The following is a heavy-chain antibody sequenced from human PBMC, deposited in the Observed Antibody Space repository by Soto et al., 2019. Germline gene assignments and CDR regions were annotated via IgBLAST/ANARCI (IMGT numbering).Heavy chain of an antibody. D-gene: IGHD3-3*01. CDR2: IRSKAYGGTT. Sequence: GGSLRLSCTASGFTFGDYAMSWFRQAPGKGLEWVGFIRSKAYGGTTEYAASVKGRFTISRDDSKSIAYLQMNSLKTEDTAVYYCTRVRGYDFWSGYYFDYWGQGTLVTVSS. CDR3: TRVRGYDFWSGYYFDY. CDR1: GFTFGDYA. V-gene: IGHV3-49*03. J-gene: IGHJ4*02.